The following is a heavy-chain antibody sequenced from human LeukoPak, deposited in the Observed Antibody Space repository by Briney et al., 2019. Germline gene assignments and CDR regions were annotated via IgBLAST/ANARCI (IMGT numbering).Heavy chain of an antibody. V-gene: IGHV1-3*01. Sequence: AASVKVSCKASGYIFTSYAMHWVRQAPGQRLEWMGWINAGNGNTKYSQKFQGRVTITRDTSASTAYMELSSLRSEDTAVYYCARATYSNYFGYWGQGTLVTVSS. CDR1: GYIFTSYA. J-gene: IGHJ4*02. CDR3: ARATYSNYFGY. CDR2: INAGNGNT. D-gene: IGHD4-11*01.